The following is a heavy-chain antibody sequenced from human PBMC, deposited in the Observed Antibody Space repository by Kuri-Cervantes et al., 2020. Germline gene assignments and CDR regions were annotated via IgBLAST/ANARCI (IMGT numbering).Heavy chain of an antibody. J-gene: IGHJ4*02. D-gene: IGHD3-9*01. CDR2: ISAYNGNT. Sequence: ASVKVSCKASGYTFTSYGISWVRQAPGQGLEWMGWISAYNGNTNYAQKLQGRVTMTTDTSTSTAYMELRSLRPDDTAVYYCARAALRYFPLPYWGQGTLVTVSS. V-gene: IGHV1-18*01. CDR3: ARAALRYFPLPY. CDR1: GYTFTSYG.